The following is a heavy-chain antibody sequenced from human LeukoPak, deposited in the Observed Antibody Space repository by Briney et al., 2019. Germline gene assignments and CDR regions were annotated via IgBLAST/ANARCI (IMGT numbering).Heavy chain of an antibody. V-gene: IGHV4-59*01. Sequence: PSETLSLTCTVSGGSISSYYWSWIRQPPGKGLEWIGYIYYSGSTNYNPSLKSRVTISVDTSKNQFSLKLRSVTVADTAVYYCARDGLLTGYYDILTGYSGTYGMDVWGQGPTVTVSS. D-gene: IGHD3-9*01. CDR3: ARDGLLTGYYDILTGYSGTYGMDV. J-gene: IGHJ6*02. CDR2: IYYSGST. CDR1: GGSISSYY.